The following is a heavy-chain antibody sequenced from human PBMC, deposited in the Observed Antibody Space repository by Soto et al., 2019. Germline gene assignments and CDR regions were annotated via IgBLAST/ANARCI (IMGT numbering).Heavy chain of an antibody. V-gene: IGHV3-48*01. CDR1: GFTFSSYS. CDR3: AKQYGSGINLYYYYYMDV. CDR2: ISSSSTI. D-gene: IGHD3-10*01. J-gene: IGHJ6*03. Sequence: GGSLRLSCAASGFTFSSYSMNWVRQAPGKGLEWVSYISSSSTIYYADSVKGRFTISRDNAKNSLYLQMNSLRAEDTAVYYCAKQYGSGINLYYYYYMDVWGKGTTVTVSS.